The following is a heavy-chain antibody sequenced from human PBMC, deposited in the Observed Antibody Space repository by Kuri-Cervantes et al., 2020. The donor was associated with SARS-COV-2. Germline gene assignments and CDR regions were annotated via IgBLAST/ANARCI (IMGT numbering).Heavy chain of an antibody. V-gene: IGHV3-30*18. CDR2: ISDDGSNK. J-gene: IGHJ4*02. CDR3: VKDFWSGYPTYYFDY. Sequence: GESLKISCAASGFTFSNAWMNWVRQAPGKGLEWVAVISDDGSNKFYSDSVRGRFTISRDNSKNTLYLQMDSLRVEDTAVYYCVKDFWSGYPTYYFDYWGQGTQVTVSS. CDR1: GFTFSNAW. D-gene: IGHD3-3*01.